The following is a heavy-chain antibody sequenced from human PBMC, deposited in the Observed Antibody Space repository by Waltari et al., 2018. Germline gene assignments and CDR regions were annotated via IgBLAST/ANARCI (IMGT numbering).Heavy chain of an antibody. D-gene: IGHD7-27*01. CDR2: IRSRTKGDAT. CDR1: GLIFSDFA. V-gene: IGHV3-73*01. J-gene: IGHJ4*02. CDR3: VRPFELGID. Sequence: EVQLVESGGALVQPGGSLKLSCAASGLIFSDFAIHWVRQASGKGPGWVGRIRSRTKGDATAYTASVEGRFTISRDDSKNTVYLQMNSLKTDDTAVHYCVRPFELGIDWGQGTLVTVSS.